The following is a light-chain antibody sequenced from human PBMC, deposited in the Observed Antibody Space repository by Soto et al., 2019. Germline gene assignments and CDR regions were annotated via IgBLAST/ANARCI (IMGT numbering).Light chain of an antibody. V-gene: IGKV3-11*01. Sequence: EIVLTQSPATLSLSPGERATLSCRASQSGSYYLAWYQQKPGQAPRLLIYDASNRAAGIPARFSGXXSGTDFTXTISSLEPEDFAVYYCQQRTNWPPALTFGGGTKVEIK. CDR1: QSGSYY. CDR2: DAS. CDR3: QQRTNWPPALT. J-gene: IGKJ4*01.